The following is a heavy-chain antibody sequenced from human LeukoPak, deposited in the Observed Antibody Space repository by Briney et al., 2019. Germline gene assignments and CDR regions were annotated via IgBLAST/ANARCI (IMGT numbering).Heavy chain of an antibody. CDR1: GFTFSSYA. Sequence: GGSLRLSCAASGFTFSSYAMSWVRQAPGKGLEWVSAISGSGGSTYYADSVKGRFTISRDNSKNTLYLEMNSLRAEDTAVYYCAKDRDNAVAGSIVYWGQGTLVTVSS. CDR3: AKDRDNAVAGSIVY. CDR2: ISGSGGST. J-gene: IGHJ4*02. D-gene: IGHD6-19*01. V-gene: IGHV3-23*01.